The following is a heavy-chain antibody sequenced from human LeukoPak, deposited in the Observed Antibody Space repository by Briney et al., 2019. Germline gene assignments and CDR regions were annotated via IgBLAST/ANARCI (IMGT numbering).Heavy chain of an antibody. J-gene: IGHJ6*02. D-gene: IGHD6-13*01. Sequence: AGGSLRLSCAVSEFSFYTYGIHWDRHAPGKGLEWVAVIWNDGSNKYYADSVKGRFTISRDNSKNTLYLQMNSLRTEDTAVYFCATEVKAAAGIDTGSYYYNGMDVWGQGTTVTVSS. CDR3: ATEVKAAAGIDTGSYYYNGMDV. CDR2: IWNDGSNK. CDR1: EFSFYTYG. V-gene: IGHV3-33*01.